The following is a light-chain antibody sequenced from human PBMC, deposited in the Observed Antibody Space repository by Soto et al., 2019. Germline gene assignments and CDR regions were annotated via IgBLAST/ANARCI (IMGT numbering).Light chain of an antibody. CDR3: QHYNSYGT. Sequence: DTQMTQSPSTLSASVGDRVTITCRASQNISIWLAWYQQRPGRAPRLLIYDSSSLESGVPSTFSGSGSGTEFTLTITSVQPDDFATYYCQHYNSYGTFGQGTKGDIK. CDR2: DSS. J-gene: IGKJ1*01. CDR1: QNISIW. V-gene: IGKV1-5*01.